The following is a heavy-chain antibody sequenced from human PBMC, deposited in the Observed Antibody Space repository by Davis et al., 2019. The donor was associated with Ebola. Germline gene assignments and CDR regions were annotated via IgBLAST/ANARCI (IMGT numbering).Heavy chain of an antibody. D-gene: IGHD3-22*01. J-gene: IGHJ4*02. CDR1: GGSFSGYY. CDR3: ARHRPGPYDI. CDR2: IYYSGTT. V-gene: IGHV4-59*08. Sequence: GSLRLSCAVYGGSFSGYYWSWIRQPPGKGLEWIGYIYYSGTTSYNPSLKSRITISADTSKNQFSLQLTSVTAADTAVYYCARHRPGPYDIWGQGTLVTVFS.